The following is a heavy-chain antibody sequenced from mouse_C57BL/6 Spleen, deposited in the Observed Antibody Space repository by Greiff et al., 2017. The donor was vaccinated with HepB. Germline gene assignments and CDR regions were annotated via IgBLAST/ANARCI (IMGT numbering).Heavy chain of an antibody. J-gene: IGHJ4*01. CDR1: GYAFSSYW. D-gene: IGHD2-3*01. CDR2: IYPGDGDT. CDR3: AREDDGYGYAMDY. Sequence: QVQLKQSGAELVKPGASVKISCKASGYAFSSYWMNWVKQRPGKGLEWIGQIYPGDGDTNYNGKFKGKATLTADKSSSTAYMQLSSLTSEDSAVYFCAREDDGYGYAMDYWGQGTSVTVSS. V-gene: IGHV1-80*01.